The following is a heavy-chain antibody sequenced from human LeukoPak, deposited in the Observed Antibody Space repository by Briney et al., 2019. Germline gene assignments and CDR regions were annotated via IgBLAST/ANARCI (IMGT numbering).Heavy chain of an antibody. CDR2: IIPIFGTA. D-gene: IGHD6-13*01. V-gene: IGHV1-69*06. J-gene: IGHJ4*02. Sequence: ASVKVSCKASGGTFSSYAISWVLQAPGQGLEWMGGIIPIFGTANYAQKFQGRVTITADKSTSTAYMELSSLRSEDTAVYYCARDYSSSWYFDPWGQGTLVTVSS. CDR3: ARDYSSSWYFDP. CDR1: GGTFSSYA.